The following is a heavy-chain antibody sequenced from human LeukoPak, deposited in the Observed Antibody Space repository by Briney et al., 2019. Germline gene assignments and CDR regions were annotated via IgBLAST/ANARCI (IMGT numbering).Heavy chain of an antibody. D-gene: IGHD3-10*01. CDR3: ATGVLWFLDY. V-gene: IGHV3-66*01. CDR1: GFTVSSNY. J-gene: IGHJ4*02. CDR2: IYSDGST. Sequence: GGSLRLSCAASGFTVSSNYMSWVRQAPGKGLEGVSLIYSDGSTYYADSVKGRFTLSRDNSKHTLYLQMNSLRAEDTAVYYCATGVLWFLDYGGRGTRDTV.